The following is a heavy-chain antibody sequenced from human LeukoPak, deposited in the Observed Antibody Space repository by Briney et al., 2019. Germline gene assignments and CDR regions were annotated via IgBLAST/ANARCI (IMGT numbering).Heavy chain of an antibody. CDR2: ITGSGGST. D-gene: IGHD3-16*01. V-gene: IGHV3-23*01. Sequence: GGSLRLSCAASGFTFSTYAMSWVRQAPGKGLEWVSLITGSGGSTYYADSVKGRFTISRDNSKNTLDLQMNSLRAEDTAVYYCAKRTSGGSSGYSFDYWGQGTLVTVSS. CDR3: AKRTSGGSSGYSFDY. CDR1: GFTFSTYA. J-gene: IGHJ4*02.